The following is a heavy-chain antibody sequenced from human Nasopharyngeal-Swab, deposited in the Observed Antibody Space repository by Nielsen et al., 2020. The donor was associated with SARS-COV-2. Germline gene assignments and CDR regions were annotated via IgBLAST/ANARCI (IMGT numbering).Heavy chain of an antibody. CDR2: ISYDGSNK. V-gene: IGHV3-30*04. Sequence: GGSLRPSCAASGLTFSSYAMHWVRQAPGKGLEWVAVISYDGSNKYYADSVKGRFTISRDNSKNTLYLQMNSLRAEDTAVYYCARGPDGVVVPAAILYWGQGTLVTVSS. D-gene: IGHD2-2*01. J-gene: IGHJ4*02. CDR1: GLTFSSYA. CDR3: ARGPDGVVVPAAILY.